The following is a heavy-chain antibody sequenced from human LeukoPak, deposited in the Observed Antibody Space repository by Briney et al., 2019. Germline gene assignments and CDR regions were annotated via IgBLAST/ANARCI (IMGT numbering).Heavy chain of an antibody. CDR3: ARGVWFGEGYLDY. J-gene: IGHJ4*02. CDR2: INPSDGKT. CDR1: GYTLTIYY. D-gene: IGHD3-10*01. Sequence: GASVNVSFTASGYTLTIYYIHWVRQAPGQGLEWMGIINPSDGKTTYSQKFQGRVTMTRDTSTNTVYMALSSLRSEDTAVYYCARGVWFGEGYLDYWGQGTLVTVSS. V-gene: IGHV1-46*01.